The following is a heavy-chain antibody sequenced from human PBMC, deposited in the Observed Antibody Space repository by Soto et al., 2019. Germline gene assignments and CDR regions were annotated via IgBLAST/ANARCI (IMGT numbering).Heavy chain of an antibody. J-gene: IGHJ4*02. CDR1: GFTFSSYS. V-gene: IGHV3-48*02. Sequence: EVQLVESGGGLVQPGGSLRLSCAASGFTFSSYSMNWVRQAPGKGLEWVSYISSSSSTIYYADSVKGRFTISRDNAKNSLYLQMNSLRDEDTAVYYCARAAYYYGSGSGLSDYWGQGTLVTVSS. D-gene: IGHD3-10*01. CDR2: ISSSSSTI. CDR3: ARAAYYYGSGSGLSDY.